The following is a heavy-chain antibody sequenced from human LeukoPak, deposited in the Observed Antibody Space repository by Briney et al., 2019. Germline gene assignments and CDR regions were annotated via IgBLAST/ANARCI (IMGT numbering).Heavy chain of an antibody. CDR1: GFTFDDYA. Sequence: GGSLRLSRAASGFTFDDYAMHWVRQAPGKGLEWVSGISWNSGSIGYADSVKGRFTISRDNAKNSLYLQMNSLRAEDTALYYCAKDSSGWPPDAFDIWGQGTMVTVSS. CDR3: AKDSSGWPPDAFDI. CDR2: ISWNSGSI. V-gene: IGHV3-9*01. J-gene: IGHJ3*02. D-gene: IGHD6-19*01.